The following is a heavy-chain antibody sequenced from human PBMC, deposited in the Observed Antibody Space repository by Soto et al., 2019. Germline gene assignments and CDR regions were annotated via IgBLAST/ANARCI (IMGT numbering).Heavy chain of an antibody. CDR2: IYHTGNT. D-gene: IGHD6-13*01. CDR1: GGSISSSSW. Sequence: QVQLQESGPGLIKPSGTLSLTCAVSGGSISSSSWWSWVRQPPGKGLEWIGEIYHTGNTNYNPSLESRVTISVDKSKNQFSLNLNSVTAADTAVYYCARDSRAEAGNRRYYFDYWGQGTLVIVSS. V-gene: IGHV4-4*02. CDR3: ARDSRAEAGNRRYYFDY. J-gene: IGHJ4*02.